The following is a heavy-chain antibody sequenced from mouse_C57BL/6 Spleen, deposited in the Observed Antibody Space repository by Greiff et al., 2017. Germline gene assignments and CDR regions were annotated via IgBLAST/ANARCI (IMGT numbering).Heavy chain of an antibody. CDR1: GYTFTSYW. V-gene: IGHV1-64*01. J-gene: IGHJ3*01. Sequence: QVQLQQPGAELVKPGASVKLSCKASGYTFTSYWMHWVKQRPGQGLEWIGMIHPNSGSTNYNEKFKSKATLTVDKSSSTAYMQLSSLTSEDSAGYYCARSLYYGSSYGTYWGQGTLVTVSA. D-gene: IGHD1-1*01. CDR2: IHPNSGST. CDR3: ARSLYYGSSYGTY.